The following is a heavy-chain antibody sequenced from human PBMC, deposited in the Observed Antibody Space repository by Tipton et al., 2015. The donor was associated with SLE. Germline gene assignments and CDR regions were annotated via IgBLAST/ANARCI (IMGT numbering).Heavy chain of an antibody. Sequence: LRLSCAVYRGSFSGYYWSWIRRPPGKGLEWIGETTHSGKTNYNPSLKSRVTISADTSKNQFSLKLTSVTVADTAVYYCARGPDYSNYYFYRMDVWGQGTTVTVSS. D-gene: IGHD4-11*01. CDR2: TTHSGKT. CDR3: ARGPDYSNYYFYRMDV. CDR1: RGSFSGYY. V-gene: IGHV4-34*01. J-gene: IGHJ6*02.